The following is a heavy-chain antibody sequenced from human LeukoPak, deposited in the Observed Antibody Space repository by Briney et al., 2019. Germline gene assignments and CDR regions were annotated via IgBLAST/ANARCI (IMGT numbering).Heavy chain of an antibody. J-gene: IGHJ4*02. CDR1: GFTFSSYG. CDR3: AGDVDYYGSGSYYQPAYYFDY. V-gene: IGHV3-33*01. D-gene: IGHD3-10*01. Sequence: GGSLRLSCAASGFTFSSYGMHWVRQAPGKGLEWAAVIWYDGSNKYYADSVKGRFTISRDNSKNTLYLQMNSLRAEDTAVYYCAGDVDYYGSGSYYQPAYYFDYWGQGTLVTVSS. CDR2: IWYDGSNK.